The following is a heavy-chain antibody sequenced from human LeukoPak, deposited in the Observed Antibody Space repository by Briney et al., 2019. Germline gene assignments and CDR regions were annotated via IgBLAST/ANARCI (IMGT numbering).Heavy chain of an antibody. Sequence: GGSLRLSCAASGFTFSSNYMSWVRQAPGKGLEWVSVIYSGGSTYYADSVKGRFTISRDNSKNTLYLQMNSLRAEDTAVYYCARSSTVPPFYYYYGMDVWGQGTTVTVSS. CDR3: ARSSTVPPFYYYYGMDV. J-gene: IGHJ6*02. V-gene: IGHV3-66*01. CDR1: GFTFSSNY. CDR2: IYSGGST. D-gene: IGHD4-11*01.